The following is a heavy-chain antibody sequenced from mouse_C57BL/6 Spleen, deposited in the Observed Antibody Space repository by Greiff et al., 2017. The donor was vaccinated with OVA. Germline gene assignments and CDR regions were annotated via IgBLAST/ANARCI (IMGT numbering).Heavy chain of an antibody. CDR3: ARDGTGFDY. Sequence: EVHLVESGGDLVKPGGSLKLSCAASGFTFSSYGMSWVRQTPDKRLEWVATISSGGSYTYYPDSVKGRFTISRDNAKNTLYLQMSSLKSEDTAMYYCARDGTGFDYWGQGTTLTVSS. V-gene: IGHV5-6*01. D-gene: IGHD4-1*01. CDR1: GFTFSSYG. CDR2: ISSGGSYT. J-gene: IGHJ2*01.